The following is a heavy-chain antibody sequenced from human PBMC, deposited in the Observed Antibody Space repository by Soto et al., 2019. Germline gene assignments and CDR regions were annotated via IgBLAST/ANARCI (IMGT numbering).Heavy chain of an antibody. D-gene: IGHD6-13*01. J-gene: IGHJ6*02. V-gene: IGHV3-23*01. CDR3: AKGGAAAGTYYYYGMDV. CDR1: GFTFSSYA. CDR2: ISGSGGST. Sequence: GGTLRLCCAASGFTFSSYAMSWVRQAPGKGLEWVSAISGSGGSTYYADSVKGRFTISRDNSKNTLYLQMNSLRAEDTAVYYCAKGGAAAGTYYYYGMDVWGQGTTVTVSS.